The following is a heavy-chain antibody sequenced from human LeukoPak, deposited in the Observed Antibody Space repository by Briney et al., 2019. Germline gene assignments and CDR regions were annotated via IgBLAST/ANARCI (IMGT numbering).Heavy chain of an antibody. CDR1: GGSISSYY. D-gene: IGHD6-13*01. Sequence: SETLFLTCTVSGGSISSYYWSWIRQPAGKGLEWIGHIYTSGSTNYNPSLKSRVTMSVDTSKNQFSLKLSSVTAADTAVYYCARDLRYSSSWYEGDYWGQGTLVTVSS. CDR3: ARDLRYSSSWYEGDY. CDR2: IYTSGST. J-gene: IGHJ4*02. V-gene: IGHV4-4*07.